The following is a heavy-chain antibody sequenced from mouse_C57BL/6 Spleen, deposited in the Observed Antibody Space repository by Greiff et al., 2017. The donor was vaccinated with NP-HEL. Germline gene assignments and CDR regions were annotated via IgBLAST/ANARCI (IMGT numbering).Heavy chain of an antibody. CDR2: IDPETGGT. CDR3: TPFYDGYYGGFAY. V-gene: IGHV1-15*01. J-gene: IGHJ3*01. CDR1: GYTFTDYE. Sequence: QVQLQQSGAELVRPGASVTLSCKASGYTFTDYEMHWVKQTPVHGLEWIGAIDPETGGTAYNQKFKGKAILTADKSSSTAYMELRSLTSEDSAVYYCTPFYDGYYGGFAYWGQGTLVTVSA. D-gene: IGHD2-3*01.